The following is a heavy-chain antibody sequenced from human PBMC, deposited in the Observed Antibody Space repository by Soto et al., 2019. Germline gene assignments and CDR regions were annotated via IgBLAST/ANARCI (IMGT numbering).Heavy chain of an antibody. V-gene: IGHV4-31*03. CDR2: IYYSGST. CDR3: ARGVTTNECFDY. Sequence: PSETLSLTCTVSGGSISSGGYYWSWIRQHPGKGLEWIGYIYYSGSTYYNPSLKSRVTISVDTSKNQFSLKLSSVTAADTAVYYCARGVTTNECFDYWGQGTLVTVSS. J-gene: IGHJ4*02. CDR1: GGSISSGGYY. D-gene: IGHD3-22*01.